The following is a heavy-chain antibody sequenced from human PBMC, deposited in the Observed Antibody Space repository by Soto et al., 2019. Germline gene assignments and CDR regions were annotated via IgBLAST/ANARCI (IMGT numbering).Heavy chain of an antibody. CDR2: INAGNGNT. V-gene: IGHV1-3*01. CDR3: ARGRIYCSGGSCYLGTFDY. Sequence: ASVKVSCKASGYTFTSYAMHWVRQAPGQRLEWMGWINAGNGNTKYSQKFQGRVTITRDTSASTAYMELSSLRSEDTAVYYCARGRIYCSGGSCYLGTFDYWGQGTLVTVSS. CDR1: GYTFTSYA. D-gene: IGHD2-15*01. J-gene: IGHJ4*02.